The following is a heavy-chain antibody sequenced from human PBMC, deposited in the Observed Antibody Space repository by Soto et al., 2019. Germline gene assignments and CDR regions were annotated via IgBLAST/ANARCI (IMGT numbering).Heavy chain of an antibody. CDR3: AREPRYCSGGSCSIMGVAFDI. V-gene: IGHV3-66*01. Sequence: EVQLVESGGGLVQPGGSLRLSCVASGFTVTDIYMNWVRQAPGKGLEWVSVIYKDFTDYADFVRGRFSVSTDTSKNALYLQLDNLRAEDMSVYYCAREPRYCSGGSCSIMGVAFDIWGQGAMVTVSS. J-gene: IGHJ3*02. D-gene: IGHD2-15*01. CDR2: IYKDFT. CDR1: GFTVTDIY.